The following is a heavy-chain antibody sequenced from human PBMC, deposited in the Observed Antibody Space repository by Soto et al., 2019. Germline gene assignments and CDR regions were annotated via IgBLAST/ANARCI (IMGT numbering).Heavy chain of an antibody. J-gene: IGHJ6*02. CDR2: IIPIPGTA. CDR3: ARSQGSSTSLEVYYYYYYGMEV. Sequence: QVQLVQSGAEVKKPGSSVKVSCKASGGTFGSYAISWVRQAPGQGLEWMGGIIPIPGTANYAQKFQGRVTIAADESTSTAYMELSSPRSEDTAVYYCARSQGSSTSLEVYYYYYYGMEVWGQGTRVTVSS. D-gene: IGHD2-2*01. V-gene: IGHV1-69*01. CDR1: GGTFGSYA.